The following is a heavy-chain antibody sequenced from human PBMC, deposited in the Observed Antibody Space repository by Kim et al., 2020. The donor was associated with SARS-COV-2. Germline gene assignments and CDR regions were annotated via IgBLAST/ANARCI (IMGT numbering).Heavy chain of an antibody. D-gene: IGHD6-13*01. Sequence: ASVKVSCKASGYTFTSYSMNWVRQAPGQWLEWMGWINTNTGNPTYAQGFTGRFVFSLDTSVSTAYLQISSLKAEDTAVYYCASWGHSSSWYRGDYWGQGTLVTVSS. V-gene: IGHV7-4-1*02. CDR1: GYTFTSYS. CDR3: ASWGHSSSWYRGDY. CDR2: INTNTGNP. J-gene: IGHJ4*02.